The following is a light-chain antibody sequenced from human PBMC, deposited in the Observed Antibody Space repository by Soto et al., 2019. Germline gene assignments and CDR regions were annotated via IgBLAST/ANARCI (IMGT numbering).Light chain of an antibody. Sequence: VVLTQSPATLSLSPGERATLSCRASRHVYINALGWYQQKPGRTPTLLIYGASTRATDVPDRFSATGSGTDFSLTSSRVEPEDSAVYYCQQYGASPFTFGPGTRVEI. CDR3: QQYGASPFT. CDR1: RHVYINA. V-gene: IGKV3-20*01. J-gene: IGKJ3*01. CDR2: GAS.